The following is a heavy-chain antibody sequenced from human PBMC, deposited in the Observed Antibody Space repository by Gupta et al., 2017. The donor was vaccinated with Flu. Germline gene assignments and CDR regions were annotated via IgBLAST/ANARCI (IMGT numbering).Heavy chain of an antibody. Sequence: EVQLLESGGGLVQPGGSLRLSCAASGFTFSSYAMSWVRQAPGKGLEWVSAISGSGGSTYYADSVKGRFTISRDKSKNTLYLQMNSLRAEDTAVYYCASPGESSLFFVKGRAPWGQGTLVTVSS. V-gene: IGHV3-23*01. CDR1: GFTFSSYA. D-gene: IGHD3-10*01. J-gene: IGHJ5*02. CDR3: ASPGESSLFFVKGRAP. CDR2: ISGSGGST.